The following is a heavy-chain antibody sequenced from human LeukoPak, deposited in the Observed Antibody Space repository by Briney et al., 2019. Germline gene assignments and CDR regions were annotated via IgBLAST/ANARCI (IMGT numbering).Heavy chain of an antibody. D-gene: IGHD2-2*01. CDR1: GGTFSSYA. J-gene: IGHJ4*02. CDR3: AREGRGYCSSTSCYMQHFDY. V-gene: IGHV1-69*05. CDR2: IIPIFGTA. Sequence: ASVKVSCKASGGTFSSYAISWVRQAPGQGLEWMGGIIPIFGTANYAQKFQGRVTITTDESTSTAYMELSSLRSEDTAVYYCAREGRGYCSSTSCYMQHFDYWGQGTLVTVSS.